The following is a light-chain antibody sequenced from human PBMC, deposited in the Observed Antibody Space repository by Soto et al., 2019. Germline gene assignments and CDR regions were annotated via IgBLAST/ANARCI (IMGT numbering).Light chain of an antibody. CDR1: QSVSRSN. J-gene: IGKJ5*01. CDR2: GAS. Sequence: EIVLTQSPDTLSLSPGEIATVSFSASQSVSRSNLAWYQHKPGQAPRLLIYGASTRATGIPATFSGSGSGTQFTLTISSLQSEDFAVYYCQQYNNWPAITFGQGTRLEIK. CDR3: QQYNNWPAIT. V-gene: IGKV3D-15*01.